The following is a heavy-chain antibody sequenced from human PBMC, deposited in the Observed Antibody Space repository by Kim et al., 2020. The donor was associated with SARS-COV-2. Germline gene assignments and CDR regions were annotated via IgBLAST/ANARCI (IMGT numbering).Heavy chain of an antibody. D-gene: IGHD3-10*01. V-gene: IGHV4-31*03. Sequence: SETLSLTCTVSGGSISSGGYYWSWIRQHPGKGLEWIGYIYYSGSTYYNPSLKSRVTISVDTSKNQFSLKLSSVTAADTAVYYCARSFRFGDYKISWFDPWGQGTLVTVSS. J-gene: IGHJ5*02. CDR3: ARSFRFGDYKISWFDP. CDR1: GGSISSGGYY. CDR2: IYYSGST.